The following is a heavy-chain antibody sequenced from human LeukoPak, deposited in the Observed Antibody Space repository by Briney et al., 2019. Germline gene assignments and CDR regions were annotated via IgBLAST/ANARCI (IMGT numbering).Heavy chain of an antibody. V-gene: IGHV4-59*08. CDR1: GGSISSYY. CDR2: IYYSGST. D-gene: IGHD3-22*01. J-gene: IGHJ3*02. Sequence: PSETLSLTCTVSGGSISSYYWSWIRQPPGKGLEWIGYIYYSGSTNYNPSLKSRVTISVDTSKNQFSLKLSSVTAADTAVYYSARRPRYYYDSSGDLLYAFDIWGQGTMVTVSS. CDR3: ARRPRYYYDSSGDLLYAFDI.